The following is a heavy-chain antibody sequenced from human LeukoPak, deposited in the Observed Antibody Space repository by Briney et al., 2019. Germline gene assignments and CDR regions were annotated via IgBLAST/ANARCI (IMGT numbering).Heavy chain of an antibody. D-gene: IGHD1-26*01. Sequence: GGSLRLSCAASGFTFSSYGMHWVRQAPGKGLEWVAFIRYDGSNKYYADSVRGRFTISRDNSKNTLYLQMNSLRAEDTAVYYCAKEWDVATDAFDIWGQGTMVTVSS. CDR1: GFTFSSYG. V-gene: IGHV3-30*02. CDR2: IRYDGSNK. J-gene: IGHJ3*02. CDR3: AKEWDVATDAFDI.